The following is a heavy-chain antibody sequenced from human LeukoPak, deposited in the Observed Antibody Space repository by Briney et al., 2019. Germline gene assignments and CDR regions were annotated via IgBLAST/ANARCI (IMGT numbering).Heavy chain of an antibody. CDR1: GFTFSSYG. J-gene: IGHJ4*02. Sequence: GGSLRLSCAASGFTFSSYGMHWVRQAPGKGLEWVAFIRYDGSNKYYADSVTGRFTISRDNSKNTLYLQMNSLRAEDTAVYYCARRAGAYSHPYDYWGQGTLVTVSS. CDR2: IRYDGSNK. V-gene: IGHV3-30*02. D-gene: IGHD4/OR15-4a*01. CDR3: ARRAGAYSHPYDY.